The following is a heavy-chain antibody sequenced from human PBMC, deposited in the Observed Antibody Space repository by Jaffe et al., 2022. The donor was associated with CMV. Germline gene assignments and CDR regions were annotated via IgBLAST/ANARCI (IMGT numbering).Heavy chain of an antibody. V-gene: IGHV4-31*02. CDR2: IYYTGIT. CDR3: AKGGGAFWDGYRV. J-gene: IGHJ4*02. D-gene: IGHD3-3*01. CDR1: GGSISVDGYY. Sequence: QVQLQESGPGLVKASETLSLTCTVSGGSISVDGYYWTWIRQRPGKGLEWVAYIYYTGITYYSSSLKSRLSLSVDTSKNQFSLRLSSVTAADTAVYYCAKGGGAFWDGYRVWGQGALVTVSS.